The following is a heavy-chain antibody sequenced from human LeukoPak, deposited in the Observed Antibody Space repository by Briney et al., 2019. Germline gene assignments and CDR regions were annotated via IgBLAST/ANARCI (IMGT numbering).Heavy chain of an antibody. J-gene: IGHJ3*01. CDR2: INGSGGST. CDR3: ATRGGYCTSVNLYRVAFDF. Sequence: PGGSLRLSCAASGFTFSSYSMRWVRQAPGKGLEWVSAINGSGGSTYYADSVKGRFTISRDNSKNTLFLQMNRLRAEDTAVYYCATRGGYCTSVNLYRVAFDFWGGGTMVTVSS. V-gene: IGHV3-23*01. CDR1: GFTFSSYS. D-gene: IGHD2-8*02.